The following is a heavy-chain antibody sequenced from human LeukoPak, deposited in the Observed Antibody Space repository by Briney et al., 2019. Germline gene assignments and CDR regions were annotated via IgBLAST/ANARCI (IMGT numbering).Heavy chain of an antibody. J-gene: IGHJ4*02. D-gene: IGHD3-22*01. V-gene: IGHV3-48*01. Sequence: GGSLRLSCAASGFTFSSYSMNWVRQAPGKGLEWVSYISSSSSTIYYADSVKGRFTISRDNAKNSLYLQMNSLRAEDTAVYYCARDSIVVVRVFDYWGQGTLVTVSS. CDR2: ISSSSSTI. CDR1: GFTFSSYS. CDR3: ARDSIVVVRVFDY.